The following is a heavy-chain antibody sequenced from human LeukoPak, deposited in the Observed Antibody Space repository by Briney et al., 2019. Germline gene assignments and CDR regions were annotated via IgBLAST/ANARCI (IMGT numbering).Heavy chain of an antibody. CDR2: IYTSGST. CDR3: AAHSSGSSYYFDY. J-gene: IGHJ4*02. V-gene: IGHV4-61*02. CDR1: GGSISSGTYY. Sequence: PSQTLSLTCTVSGGSISSGTYYWSWIRQPAGKGLEWIGRIYTSGSTNYNPSLKSGVTISVDTSKNQLSLKLSSVTAADTAVYYCAAHSSGSSYYFDYWGQGTLVTVSS. D-gene: IGHD3-22*01.